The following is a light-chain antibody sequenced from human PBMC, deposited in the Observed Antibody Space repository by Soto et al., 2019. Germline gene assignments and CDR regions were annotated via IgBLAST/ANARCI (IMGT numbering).Light chain of an antibody. CDR2: GAF. CDR1: ESVRGN. Sequence: IQMTQSPSSLSASVGDRVTITCRASESVRGNLNWYPQSPGKAPKVLIFGAFNSKSGVPSRFSGSGSETDFTLTITSLQPEDVATYYCQQSYSAPLTFGPGTKVEVK. J-gene: IGKJ1*01. CDR3: QQSYSAPLT. V-gene: IGKV1-39*01.